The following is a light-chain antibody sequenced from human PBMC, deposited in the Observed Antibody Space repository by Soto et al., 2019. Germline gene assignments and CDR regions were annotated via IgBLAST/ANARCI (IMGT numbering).Light chain of an antibody. J-gene: IGKJ3*01. V-gene: IGKV1-27*01. CDR2: AAS. CDR3: QKYNSAPCT. CDR1: QGISNY. Sequence: DIQMTQSPSSLSASVGDRVIITCRASQGISNYLAWYQQKPGKVPKLLIYAASTLQSGVPSRFSGSGSGTDFTLTISSLQPEDVATYYCQKYNSAPCTFGPGTKVDIK.